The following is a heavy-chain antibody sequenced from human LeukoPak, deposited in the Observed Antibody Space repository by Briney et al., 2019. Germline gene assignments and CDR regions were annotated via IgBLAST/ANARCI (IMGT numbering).Heavy chain of an antibody. D-gene: IGHD6-13*01. V-gene: IGHV3-33*06. J-gene: IGHJ4*02. CDR2: IWYDGSNK. CDR3: AKDRSIAAAGPFDY. CDR1: GFTFSSYG. Sequence: GGSLRLSCAASGFTFSSYGMHWVRQAPGKGLEWVAVIWYDGSNKYYADSVKGRFTISRDNSKNTLYLQMNSLRAEDTAVYYCAKDRSIAAAGPFDYWGQGTLVTVSS.